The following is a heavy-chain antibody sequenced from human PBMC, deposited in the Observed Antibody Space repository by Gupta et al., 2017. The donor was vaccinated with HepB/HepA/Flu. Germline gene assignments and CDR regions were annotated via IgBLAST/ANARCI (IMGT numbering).Heavy chain of an antibody. Sequence: EVQLLESGGGLVQPGGSLRLSCAASGFTCSSDAMSWVRQAPGKGLEWVSAIRGSGGSTYYADSVKGRFTISRDNSKNTLYLQMNSLRAEDTAVYYCAKGGYCTNGVCFYYFDYWGQGTLVTVSS. V-gene: IGHV3-23*01. CDR2: IRGSGGST. J-gene: IGHJ4*02. D-gene: IGHD2-8*01. CDR1: GFTCSSDA. CDR3: AKGGYCTNGVCFYYFDY.